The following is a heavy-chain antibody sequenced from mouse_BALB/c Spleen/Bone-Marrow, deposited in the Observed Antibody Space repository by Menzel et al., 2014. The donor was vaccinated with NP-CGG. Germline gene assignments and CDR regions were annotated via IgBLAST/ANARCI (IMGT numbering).Heavy chain of an antibody. CDR3: TTLARNNFDY. V-gene: IGHV1-5*01. D-gene: IGHD3-1*01. J-gene: IGHJ2*01. Sequence: VQLKDSGTVLARPGAAVKMSCKASGYTLSNYWMHWIKQRPGQGLEWIGTIHPGNSDTTYNQKFKGKAKLTAVTSTSTAYMELSSLTNEDSAVYYCTTLARNNFDYWGQGTTLTVSS. CDR1: GYTLSNYW. CDR2: IHPGNSDT.